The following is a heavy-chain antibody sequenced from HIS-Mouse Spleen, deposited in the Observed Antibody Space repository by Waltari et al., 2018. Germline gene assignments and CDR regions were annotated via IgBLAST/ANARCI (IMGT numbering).Heavy chain of an antibody. V-gene: IGHV4-39*07. CDR3: AREIPYSSSWYDWYFDL. CDR2: IYYTGST. J-gene: IGHJ2*01. D-gene: IGHD6-13*01. CDR1: GGSIRRSRYY. Sequence: QLQLQASGPGLVKPSETLSLTCTVSGGSIRRSRYYWGWIRTPPGKGLEWFGSIYYTGSTYYNPSLKSRVTISVDTSKNQFSLKLSSVTAADTAVYYCAREIPYSSSWYDWYFDLWGRGTLVTVSS.